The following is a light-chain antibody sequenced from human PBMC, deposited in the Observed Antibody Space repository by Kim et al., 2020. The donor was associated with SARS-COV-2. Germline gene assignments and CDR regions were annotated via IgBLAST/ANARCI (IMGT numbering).Light chain of an antibody. CDR3: QQRSNWPLT. V-gene: IGKV3-11*01. CDR1: QSVSSY. CDR2: DAS. J-gene: IGKJ4*01. Sequence: LSPGDSATPSCRASQSVSSYFAWYQQKPGQAPRLLIYDASKRATGIPAMFSGRGSGTDFTLTISSLEPEDFAVYYCQQRSNWPLTFGGGTKLEI.